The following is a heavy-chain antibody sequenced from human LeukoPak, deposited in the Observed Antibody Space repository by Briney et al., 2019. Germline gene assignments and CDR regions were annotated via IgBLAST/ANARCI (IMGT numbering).Heavy chain of an antibody. CDR3: ARKNRGLAAAVSR. J-gene: IGHJ3*01. V-gene: IGHV4-34*01. D-gene: IGHD6-13*01. CDR2: INHSGST. CDR1: GGSFSGYY. Sequence: PSETLSLTCAVYGGSFSGYYWSWIRQPPGKGLEWIGEINHSGSTNYNPSLKSRVTISVDTSKNQFSLKLSSVTAADTAVYYCARKNRGLAAAVSRWGQGTMVTVSS.